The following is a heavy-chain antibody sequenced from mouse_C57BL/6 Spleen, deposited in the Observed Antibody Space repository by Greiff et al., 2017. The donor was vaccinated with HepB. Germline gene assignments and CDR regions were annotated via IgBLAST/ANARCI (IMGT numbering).Heavy chain of an antibody. J-gene: IGHJ4*01. D-gene: IGHD2-5*01. CDR2: IWSGGST. Sequence: QVQLKESGPGLVQPSQSLSITCTVSGFSFTSYGVHWVRQSPGKGLEWLGVIWSGGSTDYNAAFISRLSISKDNSKSQVFFKMNSLQADDTAIYYCARDPTIVTTRVYYAMDYWGQGTSVTVSS. CDR1: GFSFTSYG. CDR3: ARDPTIVTTRVYYAMDY. V-gene: IGHV2-2*01.